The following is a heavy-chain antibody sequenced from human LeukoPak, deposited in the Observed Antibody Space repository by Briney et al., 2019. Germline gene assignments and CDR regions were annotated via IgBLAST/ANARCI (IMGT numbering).Heavy chain of an antibody. CDR2: IYTSGNT. CDR1: GGSISSGSYF. Sequence: SQTLSLTCTVSGGSISSGSYFWSWIRQPAGKGLDWIGSIYTSGNTNYNPSLKSRVTMSVDTSKNQFSLKLSSVTAADTAVYYCARADARSRSWFDPWGQGTLVTVSS. CDR3: ARADARSRSWFDP. D-gene: IGHD3-3*01. V-gene: IGHV4-61*02. J-gene: IGHJ5*02.